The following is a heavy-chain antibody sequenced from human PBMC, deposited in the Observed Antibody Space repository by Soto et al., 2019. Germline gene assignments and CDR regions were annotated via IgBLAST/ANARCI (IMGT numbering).Heavy chain of an antibody. Sequence: ASVKVSCKASGGTFSSYAISWVRQAPGQGLEWMGGIIPIFGTANYAQKFQGRVTITADESTSTAYMELSSLRSEDTAVYYCARDRTGGYALSFDYWGQGTLVTAPQ. CDR2: IIPIFGTA. D-gene: IGHD3-16*01. CDR1: GGTFSSYA. CDR3: ARDRTGGYALSFDY. J-gene: IGHJ4*02. V-gene: IGHV1-69*13.